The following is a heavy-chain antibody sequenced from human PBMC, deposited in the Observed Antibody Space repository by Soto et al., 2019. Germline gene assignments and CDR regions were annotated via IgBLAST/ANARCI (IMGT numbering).Heavy chain of an antibody. CDR2: IYYSGST. CDR1: GGSISSYY. CDR3: ARDLVVPAANYYYGMDV. D-gene: IGHD2-2*01. J-gene: IGHJ6*02. V-gene: IGHV4-59*01. Sequence: PSETLSLTCTVSGGSISSYYWSWIRQPPGKGLEWIGYIYYSGSTNYNPSPKSRVTISVDTSKNQFSLKLSSVTAADTAVYYCARDLVVPAANYYYGMDVWGQGTTVT.